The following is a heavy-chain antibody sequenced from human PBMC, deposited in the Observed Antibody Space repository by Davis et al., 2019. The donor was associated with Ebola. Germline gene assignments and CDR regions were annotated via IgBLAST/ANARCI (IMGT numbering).Heavy chain of an antibody. CDR2: IKQDGSEK. V-gene: IGHV3-7*01. CDR1: GFTFSSYW. J-gene: IGHJ6*02. CDR3: ARDSKGYYYGMDV. Sequence: GESLKISCAASGFTFSSYWMSWVRQAPGKGLEWVANIKQDGSEKYYVDSVKGRFTISRDNAKNSLYLQMNSLRAEDTAVYYCARDSKGYYYGMDVWGQGTTVTVSS.